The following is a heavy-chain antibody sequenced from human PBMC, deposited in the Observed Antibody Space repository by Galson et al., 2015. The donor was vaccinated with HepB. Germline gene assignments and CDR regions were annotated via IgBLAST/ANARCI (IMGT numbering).Heavy chain of an antibody. Sequence: SLRLSCATSGFSFTGNYMSWLRQAPGKGLEWISYISSSGTTTYYADSLKGRFTISRDNAKRSVSLHMRGLRAEDTAVYYCARASIAVQTSSLWYWGQGTLLTVSS. V-gene: IGHV3-11*01. CDR3: ARASIAVQTSSLWY. J-gene: IGHJ4*02. CDR2: ISSSGTTT. CDR1: GFSFTGNY. D-gene: IGHD2-15*01.